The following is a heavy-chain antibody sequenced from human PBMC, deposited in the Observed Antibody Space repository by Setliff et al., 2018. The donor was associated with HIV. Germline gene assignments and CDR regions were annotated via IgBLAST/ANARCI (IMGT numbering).Heavy chain of an antibody. CDR2: INAGNGDT. V-gene: IGHV1-18*01. Sequence: ASVKVSCKASGYTLSDYGIHWLRQAPGRGLEFLAWINAGNGDTKYSQKFQGRVTMTTDTATSTAYMEVRSLRSDDTAVYYCARTDYGGNSGGNYFDYWGQGSLVTVSS. D-gene: IGHD4-17*01. CDR1: GYTLSDYG. J-gene: IGHJ4*02. CDR3: ARTDYGGNSGGNYFDY.